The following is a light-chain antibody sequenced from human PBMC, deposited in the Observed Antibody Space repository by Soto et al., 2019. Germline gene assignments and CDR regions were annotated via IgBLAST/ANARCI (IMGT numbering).Light chain of an antibody. Sequence: AIQLTQSPSSLSASVGDRVTITYRASQGISSALAWYQQKPGKAPKLLIYDASNLESGVPSRFSGSGSGTDFTLPISSLQPEDFATYYCQQFNSYLFTFGPGTKVDIK. V-gene: IGKV1-13*02. CDR3: QQFNSYLFT. CDR1: QGISSA. CDR2: DAS. J-gene: IGKJ3*01.